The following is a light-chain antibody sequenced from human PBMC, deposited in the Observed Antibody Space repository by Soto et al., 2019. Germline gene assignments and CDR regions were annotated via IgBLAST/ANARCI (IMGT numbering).Light chain of an antibody. CDR2: WAS. Sequence: DNVMTQSPDSLAVSLGERATINCKSSQNVLFRSNNKNYLSWYQQKPGQPPKLLIYWASTRESGVPDRFSGSGSETDFNLTISSLQAEDVAVYYCQQFYRTPLTFGGGTKVESK. J-gene: IGKJ4*01. CDR3: QQFYRTPLT. V-gene: IGKV4-1*01. CDR1: QNVLFRSNNKNY.